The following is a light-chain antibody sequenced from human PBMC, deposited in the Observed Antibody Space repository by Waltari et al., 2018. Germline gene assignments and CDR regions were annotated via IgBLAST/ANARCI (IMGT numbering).Light chain of an antibody. J-gene: IGKJ4*01. CDR3: QQLKSYPLT. CDR2: TAS. Sequence: DIQLTQSPSFLSASVGDRVTITCRASHDISRYLAWYHPKPGKAPKLLMYTASTLQSGVPSRFSGSGSGTEFTLTISSLQPEDFATYYCQQLKSYPLTVGGGTKVEIK. CDR1: HDISRY. V-gene: IGKV1-9*01.